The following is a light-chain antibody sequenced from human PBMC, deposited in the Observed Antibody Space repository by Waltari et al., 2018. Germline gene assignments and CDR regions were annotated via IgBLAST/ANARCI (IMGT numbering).Light chain of an antibody. CDR2: AAS. Sequence: DIKMISSPFSLSASVGDRVTITCRASQGIRNYLAWYQQKPGKVPKLLIYAASTLQSGVPSRFSGSGSGTDFTLTISSLQPEDVATYYCQKYNSAPFTFGGGTKVEIK. CDR1: QGIRNY. J-gene: IGKJ4*01. CDR3: QKYNSAPFT. V-gene: IGKV1-27*01.